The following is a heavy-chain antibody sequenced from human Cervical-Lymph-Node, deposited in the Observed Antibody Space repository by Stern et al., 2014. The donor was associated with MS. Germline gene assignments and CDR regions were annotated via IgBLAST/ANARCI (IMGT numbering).Heavy chain of an antibody. Sequence: VQLVESGAEVKKPGASVKVSCKASGYTFTSYGISWVRQAPGQGLEWMGWVRAYNGNTNYAQKLQGRVTMTTDTSTSTAYMELRSLRSDDTAVYYCAREEDYMLENCGMDVWGQGTTVTVSS. D-gene: IGHD3-16*01. CDR3: AREEDYMLENCGMDV. CDR1: GYTFTSYG. CDR2: VRAYNGNT. V-gene: IGHV1-18*01. J-gene: IGHJ6*02.